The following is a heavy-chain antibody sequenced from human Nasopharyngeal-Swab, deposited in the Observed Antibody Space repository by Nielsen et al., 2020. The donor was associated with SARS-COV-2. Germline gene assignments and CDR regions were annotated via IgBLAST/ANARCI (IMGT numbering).Heavy chain of an antibody. D-gene: IGHD2-2*01. CDR3: ARKRGFEYQLPNNWFDP. Sequence: SLKISCAASGFTFDDYAMHWVRQAPGKGLEWVSGISWNSSSIGYADSVKGRFTISRDNAKNSLYLQMNSLRAEDTALYYCARKRGFEYQLPNNWFDPWGQGTLVTVSS. V-gene: IGHV3-9*01. CDR1: GFTFDDYA. J-gene: IGHJ5*02. CDR2: ISWNSSSI.